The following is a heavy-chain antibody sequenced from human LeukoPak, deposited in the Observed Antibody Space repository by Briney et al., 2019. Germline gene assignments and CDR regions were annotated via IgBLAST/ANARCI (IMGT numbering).Heavy chain of an antibody. D-gene: IGHD2-15*01. V-gene: IGHV4-59*01. Sequence: PSETLSLTCTVSGGSISSYYWSWIRQPPAKGLEWIGYIYYSGSTNYNPSLKSRVTISVDTSKNQFSLKLSSVTAADTAVYYCARSLGGYCSGGSCYGFDYWGQGTLVTVSS. CDR2: IYYSGST. J-gene: IGHJ4*02. CDR1: GGSISSYY. CDR3: ARSLGGYCSGGSCYGFDY.